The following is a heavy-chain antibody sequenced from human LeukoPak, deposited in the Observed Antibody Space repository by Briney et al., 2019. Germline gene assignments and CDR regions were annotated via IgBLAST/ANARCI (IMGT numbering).Heavy chain of an antibody. J-gene: IGHJ4*02. V-gene: IGHV3-23*01. CDR2: ISGSGGST. Sequence: GGSLRLSCAASGFTFSSYAMSWVRQAPGKGLEWVSAISGSGGSTYHADSVKGRFTISRDNSKNTLYLQMNSLRAEDTAVYYCAREPFWSGYYSNLHFDYWGQGTLVTVSS. CDR1: GFTFSSYA. D-gene: IGHD3-3*01. CDR3: AREPFWSGYYSNLHFDY.